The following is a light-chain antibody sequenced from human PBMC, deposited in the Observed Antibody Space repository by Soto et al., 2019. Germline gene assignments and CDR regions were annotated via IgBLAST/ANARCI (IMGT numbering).Light chain of an antibody. Sequence: QSVLTQPASVSGSPGQSVTISCTGTSGDIGRYKFVSWFQQHPGKAPKLLIFEGTNRPSGVSHRFSGSNSGNTASLTISGLRAEDYAMYFCSSSTNTRTLVIVGGGTQLTVL. CDR3: SSSTNTRTLVI. CDR2: EGT. CDR1: SGDIGRYKF. J-gene: IGLJ2*01. V-gene: IGLV2-14*01.